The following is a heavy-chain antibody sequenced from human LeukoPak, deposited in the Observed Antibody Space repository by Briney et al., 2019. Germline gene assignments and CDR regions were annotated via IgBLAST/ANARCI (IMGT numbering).Heavy chain of an antibody. J-gene: IGHJ4*02. CDR2: INWNGGST. Sequence: PGGSLRLSCAASGFTFDDYGMSWVRQAPGKGLEWVSGINWNGGSTYYADSVKGRFTISRDNSKNTLYLQMNSLRAEDTAVYYCAKTNGGYSYGPVHIDYWGQGTPVTVSS. V-gene: IGHV3-23*01. D-gene: IGHD5-18*01. CDR3: AKTNGGYSYGPVHIDY. CDR1: GFTFDDYG.